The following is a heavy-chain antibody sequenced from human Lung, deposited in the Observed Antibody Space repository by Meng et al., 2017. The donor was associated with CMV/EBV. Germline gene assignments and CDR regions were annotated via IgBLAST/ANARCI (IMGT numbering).Heavy chain of an antibody. Sequence: ASXXVSXKASGYTFSGHYIHWVRQAPGQGLEWMGWINPDSGGTRYSQKFQYRVTMTRDTSINTAYMELSRLRSDDTAVYYCSRGAPFVRDAFDLWGQGTMVTVSS. CDR3: SRGAPFVRDAFDL. J-gene: IGHJ3*01. CDR1: GYTFSGHY. V-gene: IGHV1-2*02. CDR2: INPDSGGT. D-gene: IGHD3-16*01.